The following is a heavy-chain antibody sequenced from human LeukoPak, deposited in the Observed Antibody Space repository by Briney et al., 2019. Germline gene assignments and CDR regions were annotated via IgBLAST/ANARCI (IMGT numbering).Heavy chain of an antibody. D-gene: IGHD1-1*01. V-gene: IGHV4-34*01. CDR1: GGSFSGYY. CDR3: ARGVTTGTTALDY. CDR2: INHSGST. Sequence: ASETLSLTCAVYGGSFSGYYWSWIRQPPGKGLEWIGEINHSGSTNCNPSLKSRVTMSVDTSKNQFSLKLSSVTAADTAVYYCARGVTTGTTALDYWGQGTLVTVSS. J-gene: IGHJ4*02.